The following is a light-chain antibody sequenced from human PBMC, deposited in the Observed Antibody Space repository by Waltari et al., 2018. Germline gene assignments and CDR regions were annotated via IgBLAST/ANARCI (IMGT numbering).Light chain of an antibody. Sequence: EIVLTQSPATLSLSPGERATLSCRASQSVNSYLAWYQQKPGQAPRLLIYDGSSRASGVPARFSGSGPGTDFTLTIGSLEPEDSAVYYCQQRGHWPPDATFGPGTKIEIK. V-gene: IGKV3-11*01. CDR1: QSVNSY. CDR2: DGS. J-gene: IGKJ3*01. CDR3: QQRGHWPPDAT.